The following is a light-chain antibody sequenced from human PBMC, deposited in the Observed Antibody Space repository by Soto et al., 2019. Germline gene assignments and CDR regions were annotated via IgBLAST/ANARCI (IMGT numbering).Light chain of an antibody. CDR1: SGDVGGYNY. J-gene: IGLJ1*01. Sequence: QSVLTQPPSASGSPGQSVTISCTGTSGDVGGYNYVSWYQQHPGKPPKLMIFEVSERPSGVPDRFSASKSGNTASLTVSGLQAEDEADYYCSSYAGSNNYVFGTGTKVTVL. V-gene: IGLV2-8*01. CDR2: EVS. CDR3: SSYAGSNNYV.